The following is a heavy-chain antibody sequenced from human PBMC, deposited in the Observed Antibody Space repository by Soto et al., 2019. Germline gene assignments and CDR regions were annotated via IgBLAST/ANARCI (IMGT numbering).Heavy chain of an antibody. Sequence: LRLPRAAAGVKIRDLYIRCIRKAPGKGLEWISYISSSSSTIYYADSVKGRFTISRDNAKNSLYLQMNSLRAEDTAVYYCARDYSSYGPFDYWGQGTLVTVPQ. CDR1: GVKIRDLY. V-gene: IGHV3-11*04. J-gene: IGHJ4*02. CDR2: ISSSSSTI. D-gene: IGHD5-18*01. CDR3: ARDYSSYGPFDY.